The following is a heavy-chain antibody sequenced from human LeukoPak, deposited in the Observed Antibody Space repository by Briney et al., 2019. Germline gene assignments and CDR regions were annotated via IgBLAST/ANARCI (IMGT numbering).Heavy chain of an antibody. V-gene: IGHV3-48*01. CDR3: ARGGGLDV. J-gene: IGHJ6*02. CDR2: ITASGTAM. D-gene: IGHD3-16*01. Sequence: QAGGSLRLSCAASGFTFSSYSMNWVRQAPGKGLEWVSHITASGTAMFYADSVKGRFTISRDNAKNSLYLQMSNLRAEDTAVYFCARGGGLDVWGQGATVTVSS. CDR1: GFTFSSYS.